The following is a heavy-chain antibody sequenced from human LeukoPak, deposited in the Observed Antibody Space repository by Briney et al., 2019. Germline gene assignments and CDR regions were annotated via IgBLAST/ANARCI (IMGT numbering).Heavy chain of an antibody. CDR3: ARLGYCSGGSCYLHYYMDV. CDR1: GFTFSSYW. D-gene: IGHD2-15*01. CDR2: IKQDGSEK. V-gene: IGHV3-7*01. Sequence: PGGSLRLSCAASGFTFSSYWMSWVRQAPGKGLEWVANIKQDGSEKYYVDSVKGRFTISRDNAKNSLYLQMNSLRAKDTAVYYCARLGYCSGGSCYLHYYMDVWGKGTTVTVSS. J-gene: IGHJ6*03.